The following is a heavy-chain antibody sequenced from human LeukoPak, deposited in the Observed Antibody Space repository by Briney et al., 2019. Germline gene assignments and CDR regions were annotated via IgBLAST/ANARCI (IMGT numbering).Heavy chain of an antibody. J-gene: IGHJ5*02. V-gene: IGHV4-59*08. CDR3: AREDCSGGSCYRNWFDP. Sequence: PSETLSLTCTVSGDSISSYYWSWIRQPPGKGLEWIGYVYYSGSTNYNPSLKSRVTISVDTSKNQFSLNLSPVTAADTAVYYCAREDCSGGSCYRNWFDPWGQGTLVTVSS. CDR2: VYYSGST. D-gene: IGHD2-15*01. CDR1: GDSISSYY.